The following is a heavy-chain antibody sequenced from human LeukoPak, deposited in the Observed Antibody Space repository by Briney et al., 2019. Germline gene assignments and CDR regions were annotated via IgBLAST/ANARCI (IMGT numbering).Heavy chain of an antibody. CDR1: GGSISSYY. D-gene: IGHD3-10*01. CDR2: IYYSGST. Sequence: PSETLSLTCTVSGGSISSYYWSWIRQPPGKGLEWIGYIYYSGSTNYNPSLKSRVTISVDTSKKQFSLKLSSVTAADTAVYYCARNNYGSGTPDWGRGTLVTVSS. J-gene: IGHJ4*02. V-gene: IGHV4-59*01. CDR3: ARNNYGSGTPD.